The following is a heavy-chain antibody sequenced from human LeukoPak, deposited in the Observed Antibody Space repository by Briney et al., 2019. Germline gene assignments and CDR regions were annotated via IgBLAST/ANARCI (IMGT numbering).Heavy chain of an antibody. V-gene: IGHV4-61*02. Sequence: SQTLSLTCTVSGGSIGSGSYYWSWIRQPAGKGLEWIGRIYTSGSTHYNPSLKSRVTISVDTSKSQFSLKLSSVTAADTAVYYCARDTYSGSHNWGQGTLVTVSS. J-gene: IGHJ4*02. CDR1: GGSIGSGSYY. CDR2: IYTSGST. CDR3: ARDTYSGSHN. D-gene: IGHD1-26*01.